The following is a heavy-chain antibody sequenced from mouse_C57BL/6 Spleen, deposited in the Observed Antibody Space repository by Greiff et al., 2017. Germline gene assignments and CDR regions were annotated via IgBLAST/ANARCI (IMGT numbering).Heavy chain of an antibody. V-gene: IGHV7-1*01. CDR1: GFTFSDFY. CDR3: ARDASGYFDD. J-gene: IGHJ2*01. CDR2: SRNKANDYTT. Sequence: EVQLVESGGGLVQSGRSLRLSCATSGFTFSDFYMEWVRQAPGKGLEWIAASRNKANDYTTEYSASVKGRFIVSRDTSQSILYLQMNALRAEDTAIYYCARDASGYFDDWGKGTTLTVSS.